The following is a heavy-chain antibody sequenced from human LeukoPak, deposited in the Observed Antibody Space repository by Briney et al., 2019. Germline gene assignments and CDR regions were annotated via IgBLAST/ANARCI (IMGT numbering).Heavy chain of an antibody. CDR3: ARIAGLQLVNWFDP. D-gene: IGHD6-13*01. Sequence: GASVKDTFLSSGYTFTSYGISAVGQAPGQGLEWMGWISAYNGNTNYAQKLQGRVTMTTDTSTTTAYMELRSLRSDDTAVYYCARIAGLQLVNWFDPRGQGTLVTVSS. J-gene: IGHJ5*02. CDR1: GYTFTSYG. V-gene: IGHV1-18*01. CDR2: ISAYNGNT.